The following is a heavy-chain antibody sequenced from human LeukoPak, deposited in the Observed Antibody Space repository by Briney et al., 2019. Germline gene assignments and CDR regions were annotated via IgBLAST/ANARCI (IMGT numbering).Heavy chain of an antibody. CDR3: AKTRYNWNSGPFDP. CDR2: ISGSGGST. J-gene: IGHJ5*02. Sequence: PGESLRLSCAASGFTFSSYAMSWVRQAPGKGLEWVSAISGSGGSTYYADSVKGRFTISRDNSKNTLYLQMNSLRAEDTAVYYCAKTRYNWNSGPFDPWGQGTLVTVSS. V-gene: IGHV3-23*01. CDR1: GFTFSSYA. D-gene: IGHD1-7*01.